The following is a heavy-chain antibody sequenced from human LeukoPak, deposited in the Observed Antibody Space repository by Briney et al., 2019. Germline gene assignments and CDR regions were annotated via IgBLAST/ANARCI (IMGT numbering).Heavy chain of an antibody. D-gene: IGHD1-1*01. CDR3: ARDLELERNRWNYFES. J-gene: IGHJ4*02. CDR2: IHYSGDT. Sequence: SETLSLICTVSGGSISSFFWSWIRQPPGKGLEWIGSIHYSGDTKYNPSLKGRVSLSVDTSKQQFSLRLYSVTAADTSMYFCARDLELERNRWNYFESWGQGTLVTVSS. CDR1: GGSISSFF. V-gene: IGHV4-59*01.